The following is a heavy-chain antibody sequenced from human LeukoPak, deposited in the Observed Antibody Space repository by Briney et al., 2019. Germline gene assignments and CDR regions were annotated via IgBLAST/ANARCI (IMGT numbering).Heavy chain of an antibody. V-gene: IGHV3-15*01. J-gene: IGHJ4*02. CDR1: GFTFSNAW. D-gene: IGHD3-9*01. Sequence: GGSLRLSCAASGFTFSNAWMSWVRQAPGKGLEWVGRIKSKTDGGTTDYAAPVKGRFTISRDDSKNTLYLQMNSLKTEDTAVYYCTMSLRYFDLLDYWGQGTLVTVSS. CDR2: IKSKTDGGTT. CDR3: TMSLRYFDLLDY.